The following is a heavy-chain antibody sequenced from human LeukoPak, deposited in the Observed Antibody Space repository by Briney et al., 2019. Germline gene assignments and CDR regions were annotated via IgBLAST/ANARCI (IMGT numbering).Heavy chain of an antibody. CDR2: INPNSGGT. CDR1: GYTFTGYY. J-gene: IGHJ4*02. CDR3: ARDFNDFWSGIVDY. V-gene: IGHV1-2*02. Sequence: ASVNVSCKASGYTFTGYYMHWVRQAPRQGLEWMGWINPNSGGTNYAQKFQGRVTMTRDTSISTAYMELSRLRSDDTAVYYCARDFNDFWSGIVDYWGQGTLVTVSS. D-gene: IGHD3-3*01.